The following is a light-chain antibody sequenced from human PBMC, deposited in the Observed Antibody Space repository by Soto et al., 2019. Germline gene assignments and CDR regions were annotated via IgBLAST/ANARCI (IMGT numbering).Light chain of an antibody. CDR1: QSVSSSF. CDR3: QQYGSSPT. Sequence: EIALTQSPGTLSLSPGERATLSCRASQSVSSSFFAWYQQKPGQAPRLLIYGASSRSNGIPDRFSGGGSGTDFTLTISRLEPEDFALYYCQQYGSSPTFGQGTKVEIK. J-gene: IGKJ1*01. V-gene: IGKV3-20*01. CDR2: GAS.